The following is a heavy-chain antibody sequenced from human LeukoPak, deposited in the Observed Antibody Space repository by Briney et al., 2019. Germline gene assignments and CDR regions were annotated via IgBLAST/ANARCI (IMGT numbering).Heavy chain of an antibody. D-gene: IGHD6-19*01. CDR2: ISGSVGST. Sequence: PGGSLRLSCAASGFTFSSYAMSWVRQAPGKGLEWVSAISGSVGSTYYADSVKGRFTISRDNSKNTLYLQMNSLRAEDTAVYYCAKPGAVAGSYYFDYWGQGTLVTVSS. CDR3: AKPGAVAGSYYFDY. V-gene: IGHV3-23*01. J-gene: IGHJ4*02. CDR1: GFTFSSYA.